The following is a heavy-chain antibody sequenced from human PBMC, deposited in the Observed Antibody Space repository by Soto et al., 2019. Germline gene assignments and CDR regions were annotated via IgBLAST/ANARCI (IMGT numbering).Heavy chain of an antibody. Sequence: QITLKESGPSLVTPTQTLTLTCTFSGFSLSTSGVGVGWIRQPPGKALEWLALIYWDDDKRYSPSLKSRLTITKDTSKYQVVLTMTNMDPVDTATYYCAHSLIGYYYDMSGSNSFDPWGQGTLVSVSS. V-gene: IGHV2-5*02. J-gene: IGHJ5*02. CDR1: GFSLSTSGVG. CDR3: AHSLIGYYYDMSGSNSFDP. D-gene: IGHD3-22*01. CDR2: IYWDDDK.